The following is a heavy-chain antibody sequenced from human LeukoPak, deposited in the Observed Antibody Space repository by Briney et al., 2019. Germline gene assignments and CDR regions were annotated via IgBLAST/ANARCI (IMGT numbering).Heavy chain of an antibody. Sequence: GGSLRLSCAASGFTFSSYAMSWVRQAPGKGLEWVSAISGSGGSTYYADSVKGRFTISRDNSKNTLYLQMNSLRAEDTAVYYCAKTLRYYYDSSEIFDYWGQGTLVTVSS. CDR1: GFTFSSYA. CDR3: AKTLRYYYDSSEIFDY. J-gene: IGHJ4*02. V-gene: IGHV3-23*01. CDR2: ISGSGGST. D-gene: IGHD3-22*01.